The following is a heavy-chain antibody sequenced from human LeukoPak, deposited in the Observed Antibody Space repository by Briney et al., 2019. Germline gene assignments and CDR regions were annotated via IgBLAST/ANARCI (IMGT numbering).Heavy chain of an antibody. D-gene: IGHD3-10*01. CDR3: ASNHGSGSCYNGIDY. CDR1: GFTFSSYE. J-gene: IGHJ4*02. Sequence: GGSLRLSCAASGFTFSSYEMIWVRQAPGKGLEWVSYISSSGTTIYYADSVKGRFTISRDNAKKSLYLQMNSLRAEDTALYYCASNHGSGSCYNGIDYWGQGTLVTVSS. V-gene: IGHV3-48*03. CDR2: ISSSGTTI.